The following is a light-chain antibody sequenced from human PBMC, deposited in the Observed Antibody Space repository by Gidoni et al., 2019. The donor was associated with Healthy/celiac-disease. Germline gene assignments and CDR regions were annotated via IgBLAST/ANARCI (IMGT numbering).Light chain of an antibody. CDR3: QQIYRIPRT. CDR2: DAS. CDR1: QSISSY. V-gene: IGKV1-39*01. J-gene: IGKJ1*01. Sequence: DIQMTKSPSSLSASVGDRVTITCRASQSISSYLKWYQQNPVKVPKLMIYDASRLKSWVTSRCSGRGSRTDYTLTSSSLQPEDVANYYCQQIYRIPRTFGQGTIVDIK.